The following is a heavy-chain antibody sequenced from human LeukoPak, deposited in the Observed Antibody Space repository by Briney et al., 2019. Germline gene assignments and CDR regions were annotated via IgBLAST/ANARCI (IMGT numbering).Heavy chain of an antibody. CDR1: GFTLNTYA. D-gene: IGHD3-9*01. V-gene: IGHV3-23*01. Sequence: GGSLRLSCAASGFTLNTYAMSWVRQAPGKGLEWVSAISGSGGSTYYADSVKGRFTISRDNSKNTLYLQMNSLRAEDTAVYYCAKDYYDILTGYYNGYDYWGQGTLVTVSS. J-gene: IGHJ4*02. CDR2: ISGSGGST. CDR3: AKDYYDILTGYYNGYDY.